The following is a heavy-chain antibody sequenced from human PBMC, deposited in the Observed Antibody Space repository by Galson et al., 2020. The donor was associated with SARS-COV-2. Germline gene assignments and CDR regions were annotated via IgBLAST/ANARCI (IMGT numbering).Heavy chain of an antibody. D-gene: IGHD3-10*01. CDR3: ARVRIPATTIYRGGLGFDS. CDR2: TYYRSQWYN. CDR1: GDSVSSNSVA. V-gene: IGHV6-1*01. J-gene: IGHJ5*01. Sequence: SQTLSLTCAISGDSVSSNSVAWNWIRQSPSRGLEWLGRTYYRSQWYNDYAVSVKSRITINPDTSKNQFSLQLNSVTPEDTAVYYCARVRIPATTIYRGGLGFDSWGQGTLVTVSS.